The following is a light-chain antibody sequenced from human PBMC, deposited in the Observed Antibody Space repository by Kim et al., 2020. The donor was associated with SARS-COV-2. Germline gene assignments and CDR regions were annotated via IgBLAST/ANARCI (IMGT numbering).Light chain of an antibody. CDR1: KLGNRY. V-gene: IGLV3-1*01. CDR2: QDD. Sequence: SYELTQPPSVSVSPGQTASITCSGDKLGNRYTCWYQQKPGQSPVLVIYQDDKRPSGIPERFSGSNSGNTATLTISGTQAMDEADYYCQAWDSSTASVVCG. J-gene: IGLJ2*01. CDR3: QAWDSSTASVV.